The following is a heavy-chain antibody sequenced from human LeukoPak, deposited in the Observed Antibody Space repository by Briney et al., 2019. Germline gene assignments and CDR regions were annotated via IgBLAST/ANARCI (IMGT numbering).Heavy chain of an antibody. CDR3: AGKFGELWGWFDP. J-gene: IGHJ5*02. V-gene: IGHV3-11*01. CDR2: ISSSGSTI. D-gene: IGHD3-10*01. Sequence: GGSLRLSCAASGFTFGDYYMSWIRQAPGKGLEWISYISSSGSTIYYADSVKGRFTISRDNAKNSLYLQMNSLRAEDTAVYYCAGKFGELWGWFDPWGQGTLVTVSS. CDR1: GFTFGDYY.